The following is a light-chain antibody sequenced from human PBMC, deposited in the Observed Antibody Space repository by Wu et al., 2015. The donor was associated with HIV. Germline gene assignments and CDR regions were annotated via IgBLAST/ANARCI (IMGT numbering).Light chain of an antibody. CDR2: DAS. CDR1: QNVYNY. Sequence: EIVLTQSPATLYLSPGERATLSCRASQNVYNYFAWYQQRPGQPPRLLIKDASNRATGIPVRFSGSGSATDFHLTINNLAPEDSAIYFCQQHYAWPLTFGGGTEGGD. J-gene: IGKJ4*01. V-gene: IGKV3-11*01. CDR3: QQHYAWPLT.